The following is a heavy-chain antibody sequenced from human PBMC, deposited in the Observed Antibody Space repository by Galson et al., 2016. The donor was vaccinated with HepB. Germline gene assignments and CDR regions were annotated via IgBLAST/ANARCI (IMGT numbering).Heavy chain of an antibody. CDR3: ARGRLGGAAN. CDR1: GESFSGYY. Sequence: ETLSLTCAVYGESFSGYYWGWIRQPPGEGLEWIGEIRHSGSTNYSPSLKSRVTISVDTSKNQFSLKLRSVTAADTAVYYCARGRLGGAANWGQGTLVTVSS. CDR2: IRHSGST. J-gene: IGHJ4*02. V-gene: IGHV4-34*01. D-gene: IGHD1-26*01.